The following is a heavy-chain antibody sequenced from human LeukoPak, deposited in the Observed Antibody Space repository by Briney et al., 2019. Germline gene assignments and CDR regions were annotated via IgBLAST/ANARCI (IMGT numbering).Heavy chain of an antibody. CDR1: GFTFSSYW. V-gene: IGHV3-7*01. J-gene: IGHJ4*02. CDR3: ARDIVVVVAATNHFDY. D-gene: IGHD2-15*01. Sequence: PGGSLRLSCAASGFTFSSYWMSWVRQAPGEGLEWVANIKQDGSEKYYVDSVKGRFTISRDNAKNSLYLQMNSLRAEDTAVYYCARDIVVVVAATNHFDYWGQGTLVTVSS. CDR2: IKQDGSEK.